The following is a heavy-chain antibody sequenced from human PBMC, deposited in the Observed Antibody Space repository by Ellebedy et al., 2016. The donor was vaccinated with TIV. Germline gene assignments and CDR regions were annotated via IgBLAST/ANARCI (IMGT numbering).Heavy chain of an antibody. Sequence: GGSLRLSXAASGFSFSDYYMNWVRQVPGKRLGWISYFSGRGGIISYADSVKGRFTISRDNAQDTLFLHMSSLRAEDSAVYYCARGSYYFDSWGQGTLVTVSS. J-gene: IGHJ4*02. V-gene: IGHV3-11*01. CDR2: FSGRGGII. CDR3: ARGSYYFDS. CDR1: GFSFSDYY.